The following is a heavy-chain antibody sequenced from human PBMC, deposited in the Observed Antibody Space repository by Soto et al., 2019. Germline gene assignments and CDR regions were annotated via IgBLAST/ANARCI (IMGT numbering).Heavy chain of an antibody. V-gene: IGHV1-69*08. CDR3: ARDIVVVPAAIEGGNDY. D-gene: IGHD2-2*01. CDR2: IIPILGIA. Sequence: QVQLVQSGAEVKKPGSSVKVSCKASGGTFSXYXXXXXXXXXXXXXXXXXRIIPILGIANYAQKFQGRVTITADKSTSTAYMELSSLRSEDTAVYYCARDIVVVPAAIEGGNDYWGQGTLVTVSS. J-gene: IGHJ4*02. CDR1: GGTFSXYX.